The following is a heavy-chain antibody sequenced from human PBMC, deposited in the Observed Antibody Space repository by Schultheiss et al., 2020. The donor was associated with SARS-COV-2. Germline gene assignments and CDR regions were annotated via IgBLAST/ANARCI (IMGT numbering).Heavy chain of an antibody. CDR1: GFTFSSYC. CDR3: ARDKSSSSFDY. J-gene: IGHJ4*02. D-gene: IGHD6-13*01. CDR2: ISSSSSTI. V-gene: IGHV3-48*01. Sequence: GESLKISCAASGFTFSSYCMNWVRQAPGKGLEWVSYISSSSSTIYYADSVKGRFTISRDNAKNSLYLQMNSLRAEDTAVYYCARDKSSSSFDYWGQGTLVTVAS.